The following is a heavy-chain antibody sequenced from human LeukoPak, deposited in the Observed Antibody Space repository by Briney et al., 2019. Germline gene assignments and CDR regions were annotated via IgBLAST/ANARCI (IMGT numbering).Heavy chain of an antibody. CDR1: GSTFSSYS. D-gene: IGHD6-13*01. V-gene: IGHV3-48*01. CDR2: ISSSSSTI. Sequence: GGSLRLSCAASGSTFSSYSMNWVRQAPGKGLEWVSYISSSSSTIYYADSVKGRFTISRDNAKNSLYLQMNSLRAEDTAVYYCARVRYSSSWDFDYWGQGTLVTVSS. J-gene: IGHJ4*02. CDR3: ARVRYSSSWDFDY.